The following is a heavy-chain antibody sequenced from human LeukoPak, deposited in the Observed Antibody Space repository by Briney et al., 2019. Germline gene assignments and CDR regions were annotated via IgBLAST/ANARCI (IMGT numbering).Heavy chain of an antibody. V-gene: IGHV1-24*01. CDR1: GYTLTELS. D-gene: IGHD6-13*01. CDR2: FDPEDGET. J-gene: IGHJ4*02. CDR3: ARGRRSGQQLVDLVDY. Sequence: ASVKVSCKVSGYTLTELSMHWVRQAPGKGLEWMGGFDPEDGETIYAQKFQGRVTMTEDTSTDTAYMELSSLRSEDTAVYYCARGRRSGQQLVDLVDYWGQGTLVTVSS.